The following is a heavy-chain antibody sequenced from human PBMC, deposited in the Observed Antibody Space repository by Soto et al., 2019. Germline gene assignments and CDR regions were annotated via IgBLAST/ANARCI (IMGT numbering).Heavy chain of an antibody. CDR3: VRGYKIIVTTNTASKYFDP. Sequence: PGGSLRLSCAASGFTFSSYDMHWVRQATGKGPEWVSGIGIAGDTYYPGSVMGRFTTSRENAKNSLYLQMNSLRAEDTAVYYCVRGYKIIVTTNTASKYFDPGALATVLPVSS. CDR2: IGIAGDT. D-gene: IGHD5-12*01. V-gene: IGHV3-13*01. J-gene: IGHJ2*01. CDR1: GFTFSSYD.